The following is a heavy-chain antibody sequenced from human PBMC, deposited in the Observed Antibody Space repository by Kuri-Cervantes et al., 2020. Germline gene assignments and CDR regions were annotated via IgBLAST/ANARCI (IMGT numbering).Heavy chain of an antibody. CDR1: GYSISTDYY. Sequence: GSLRLSCVVSGYSISTDYYWGWIRQPPGKGLEWIGTIHHSGSAYYNPSLKSRVTISVDTSKNQFSLKLSSVTAADTAVYYCARLRFGELLSFDSWGQGTLVTVSS. D-gene: IGHD3-10*01. CDR2: IHHSGSA. V-gene: IGHV4-38-2*01. J-gene: IGHJ4*02. CDR3: ARLRFGELLSFDS.